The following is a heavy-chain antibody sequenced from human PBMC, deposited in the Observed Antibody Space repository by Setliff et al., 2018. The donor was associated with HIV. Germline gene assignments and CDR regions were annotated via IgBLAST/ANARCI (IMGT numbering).Heavy chain of an antibody. CDR3: ADPPSGF. CDR1: GFTFSKYW. CDR2: VNPDGSEA. J-gene: IGHJ4*02. Sequence: GGSLRLSCAASGFTFSKYWMSWVRQAPGKGLEWVASVNPDGSEASSVGSMKGRSTVSRDNAKNSLSLQMNSLRVEDTAIYYCADPPSGFWGQGTLVTVSS. D-gene: IGHD3-10*01. V-gene: IGHV3-7*01.